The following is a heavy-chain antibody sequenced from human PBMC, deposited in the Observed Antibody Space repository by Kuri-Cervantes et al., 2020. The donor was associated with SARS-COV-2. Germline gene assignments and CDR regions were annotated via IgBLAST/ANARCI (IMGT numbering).Heavy chain of an antibody. V-gene: IGHV1-2*02. D-gene: IGHD4-17*01. Sequence: ASVKVSCKASAYAFTGYYMHWVRQAPGQGLEWMGWIDPNSGGTNYAQKFQGRVTMTRDTSISTAYMELSSLRSEDTAVYYCARMEGYGDYGVGGGYFDYWGQGTLVTVSS. CDR3: ARMEGYGDYGVGGGYFDY. CDR1: AYAFTGYY. CDR2: IDPNSGGT. J-gene: IGHJ4*02.